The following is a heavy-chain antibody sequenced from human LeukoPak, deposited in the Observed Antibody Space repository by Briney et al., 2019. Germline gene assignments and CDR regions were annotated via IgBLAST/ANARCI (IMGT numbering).Heavy chain of an antibody. CDR2: ISYDGSDK. CDR1: GFTFSSYG. V-gene: IGHV3-30*18. J-gene: IGHJ4*02. CDR3: AKDRSYWEYYFDY. Sequence: GGSLRLSCAASGFTFSSYGMHWVRQAPGKGLEWVAVISYDGSDKYYADSVKGRFTISRDNSKNTLYLQMNSLRAEDTAVYYCAKDRSYWEYYFDYWGQGTLVTVSS. D-gene: IGHD1-26*01.